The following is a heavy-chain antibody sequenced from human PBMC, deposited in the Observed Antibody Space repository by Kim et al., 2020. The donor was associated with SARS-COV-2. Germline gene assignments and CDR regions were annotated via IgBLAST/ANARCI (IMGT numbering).Heavy chain of an antibody. D-gene: IGHD6-13*01. V-gene: IGHV4-31*03. CDR3: AKSSGWYGDCFDP. CDR2: MYYSGST. J-gene: IGHJ5*02. CDR1: GGSISSGGYY. Sequence: SETLSLTCTVSGGSISSGGYYWSWIRQHPGKGLEWIGYMYYSGSTYYNPSLKSRVTISVDTSKNRFSLKLSSVTAADTAVYYCAKSSGWYGDCFDPWGQGTLVTVSS.